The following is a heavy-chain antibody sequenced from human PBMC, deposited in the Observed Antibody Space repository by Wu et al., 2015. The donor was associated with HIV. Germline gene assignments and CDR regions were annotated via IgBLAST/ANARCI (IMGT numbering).Heavy chain of an antibody. D-gene: IGHD2-2*01. Sequence: QVQLVQSGAEVKKPGSSVKVSCKASGGTFSSFAISWVRQAPGQGLEWMGRIIPIFGTANYAQKFQGRVTITADESTSTAYMELSSLRSEDTAVYYCARDIYCSSTSCYPQQSPYYYYGMDVWGQGP. CDR2: IIPIFGTA. V-gene: IGHV1-69*15. CDR3: ARDIYCSSTSCYPQQSPYYYYGMDV. J-gene: IGHJ6*02. CDR1: GGTFSSFA.